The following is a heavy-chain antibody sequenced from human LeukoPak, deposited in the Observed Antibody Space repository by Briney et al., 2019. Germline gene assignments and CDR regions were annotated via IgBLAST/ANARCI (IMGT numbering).Heavy chain of an antibody. CDR3: ARDSSGYGSRLQH. Sequence: GGSLRLSCAASGFTFSSYAMHWVRQAPGKGLEWVAVISYDGGNKYYADSVKGRFTISRDNSKNTLYLQMNSLRAEDTAVYYCARDSSGYGSRLQHWGQGTLVTVSS. J-gene: IGHJ1*01. CDR1: GFTFSSYA. D-gene: IGHD3-10*01. CDR2: ISYDGGNK. V-gene: IGHV3-30-3*01.